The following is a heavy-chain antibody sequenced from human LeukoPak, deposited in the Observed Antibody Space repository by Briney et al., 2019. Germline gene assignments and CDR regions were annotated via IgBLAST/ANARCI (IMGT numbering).Heavy chain of an antibody. Sequence: ASVMVSCKPSGYSFTGYYIHWVRQAPRQGLEWMGWINPDNGDTKFAEKFHGRVIMTRDTSTGTAYMELSRLRSDDTAVYYCASMGYDSSGYECFQHWGQGTLVTVSA. CDR3: ASMGYDSSGYECFQH. D-gene: IGHD3-22*01. J-gene: IGHJ1*01. CDR1: GYSFTGYY. V-gene: IGHV1-2*02. CDR2: INPDNGDT.